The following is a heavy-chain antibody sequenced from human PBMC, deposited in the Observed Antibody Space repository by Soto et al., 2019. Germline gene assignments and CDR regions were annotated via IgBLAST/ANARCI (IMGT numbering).Heavy chain of an antibody. J-gene: IGHJ3*02. CDR2: IKSDGSST. V-gene: IGHV3-74*01. Sequence: GGSLRLSCAASGFTFSSYWMHWVRQAPGKGQVWVSRIKSDGSSTSYADSVKGRFTISRDNAKNTLYLQMNSLRAEDTAVYYCARDPYPDDDAFDIWGQGTMVTVSS. CDR3: ARDPYPDDDAFDI. CDR1: GFTFSSYW.